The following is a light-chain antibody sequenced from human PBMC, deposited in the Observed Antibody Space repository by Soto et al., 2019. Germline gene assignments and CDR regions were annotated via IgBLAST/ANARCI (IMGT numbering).Light chain of an antibody. J-gene: IGKJ1*01. Sequence: EIVLTQSPGTLSLSPGERATLSCRPSQSVTSTYLAWYQQKPGQAPRLLIYGVSSRATGIPDRFSGSGSGTDFTLTISRLEPEDXAVYYCQQYDDSPWTFGQGTKVEIK. CDR1: QSVTSTY. CDR3: QQYDDSPWT. CDR2: GVS. V-gene: IGKV3-20*01.